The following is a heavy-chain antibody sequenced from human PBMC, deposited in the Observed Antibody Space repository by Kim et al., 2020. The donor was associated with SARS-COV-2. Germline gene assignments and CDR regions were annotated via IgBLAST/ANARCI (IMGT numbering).Heavy chain of an antibody. Sequence: ASVKVSCKTSGYSFTSYDIHWVRQASGQGLEWMGYVNPNSGNAHYAQRLMGRVTMTRDIAPTKAYMELRSLRSEDTAVYFCSRDLPTWLNLIRGTNGFDI. J-gene: IGHJ3*02. CDR3: SRDLPTWLNLIRGTNGFDI. CDR1: GYSFTSYD. D-gene: IGHD6-19*01. CDR2: VNPNSGNA. V-gene: IGHV1-8*01.